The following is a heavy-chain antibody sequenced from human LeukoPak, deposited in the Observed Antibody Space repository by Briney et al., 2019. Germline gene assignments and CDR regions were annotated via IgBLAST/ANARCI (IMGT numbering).Heavy chain of an antibody. V-gene: IGHV3-43*02. CDR3: AKDHDYYDSSGSFDY. J-gene: IGHJ4*02. Sequence: GGSLRLSCAASGFTFDDYAMHWVRHAPGKGLEWVSLISGDGGSTYYADSVKGRFTISRDNSKNSLYLQMNSLRTEDTALYYCAKDHDYYDSSGSFDYWGQGTLVTVSS. CDR1: GFTFDDYA. CDR2: ISGDGGST. D-gene: IGHD3-22*01.